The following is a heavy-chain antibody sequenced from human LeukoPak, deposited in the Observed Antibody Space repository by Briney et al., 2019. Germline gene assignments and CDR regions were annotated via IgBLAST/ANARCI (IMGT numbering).Heavy chain of an antibody. CDR2: IYYSGST. Sequence: SETLSLTCTVSGASISSSSYYWGWIRQPPGKGLEWIGSIYYSGSTYYNPSLKSQVTISVDTSKNQISLKLNSVTAADTAVYYCARDRLLWFGELDSWGQGTLVIVSS. CDR1: GASISSSSYY. D-gene: IGHD3-10*01. J-gene: IGHJ5*01. CDR3: ARDRLLWFGELDS. V-gene: IGHV4-39*07.